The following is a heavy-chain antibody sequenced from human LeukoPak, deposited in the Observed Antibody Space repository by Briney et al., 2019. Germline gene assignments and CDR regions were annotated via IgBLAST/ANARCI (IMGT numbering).Heavy chain of an antibody. J-gene: IGHJ1*01. CDR1: GFTFNTDA. CDR3: ATVSPPGPRGYFQR. CDR2: ISNAGYST. V-gene: IGHV3-23*01. Sequence: PGGSLRLSCVTSGFTFNTDAMSWVRQAPGKGLEWVAAISNAGYSTYYADSLRGRFTISRDNSKNTLYLQMNRLRAEDTALYYCATVSPPGPRGYFQRWGQGTLVTVSS.